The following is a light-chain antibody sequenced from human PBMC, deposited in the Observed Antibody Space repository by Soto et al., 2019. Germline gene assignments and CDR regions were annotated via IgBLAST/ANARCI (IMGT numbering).Light chain of an antibody. CDR1: QSVSSN. Sequence: EIVMTQSPATLSVSPGERATLSCRASQSVSSNLAWYQQKPGQTPRLLIYGASTSATGIPARFSGSGSGTAFTLTISSLQSEDFALYYCQQYNNWPPWTFGQGTKVEIK. CDR3: QQYNNWPPWT. V-gene: IGKV3-15*01. J-gene: IGKJ1*01. CDR2: GAS.